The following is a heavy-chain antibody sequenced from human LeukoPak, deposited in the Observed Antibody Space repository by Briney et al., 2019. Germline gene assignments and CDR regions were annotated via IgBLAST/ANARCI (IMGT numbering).Heavy chain of an antibody. V-gene: IGHV4-59*01. J-gene: IGHJ4*02. CDR1: GGSFSGYY. D-gene: IGHD2/OR15-2a*01. CDR2: IYYSGST. CDR3: ARNSRGGFDY. Sequence: SETLSLTCAVYGGSFSGYYWSWIRQPPGKGLEWIGYIYYSGSTNYNPSLKSRVTISVDTSKNQFSLKLSSVTAADTAVYYCARNSRGGFDYWGQGTLVTVSS.